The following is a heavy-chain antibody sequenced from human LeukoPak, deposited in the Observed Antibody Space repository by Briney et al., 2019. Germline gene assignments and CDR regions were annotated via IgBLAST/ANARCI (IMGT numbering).Heavy chain of an antibody. CDR2: INPNSGGT. CDR3: ARGQYDSSGYYFESTFTR. J-gene: IGHJ4*02. D-gene: IGHD3-22*01. Sequence: ASVKVSCKVSGYTFTGYYLHWVRQAPGHGLEWMGRINPNSGGTNFAQKFQGRVTMTRDTSISTAYMELSSLRSDDTAVYYCARGQYDSSGYYFESTFTRWGQGTLVTVSS. V-gene: IGHV1-2*06. CDR1: GYTFTGYY.